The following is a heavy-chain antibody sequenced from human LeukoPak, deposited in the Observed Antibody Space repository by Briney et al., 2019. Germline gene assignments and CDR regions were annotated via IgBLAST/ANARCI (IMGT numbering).Heavy chain of an antibody. V-gene: IGHV3-48*02. Sequence: GGSLRLSCVASGFTFSSCSMNWVRPAPGMGLGWVLYIGSSSSTIYYADSVKGRFIISRNNAKNSLYLQMNSLTDEDSDIYYCVREGDPIYGGQGTLLTVSS. D-gene: IGHD2-21*01. J-gene: IGHJ4*02. CDR1: GFTFSSCS. CDR3: VREGDPIY. CDR2: IGSSSSTI.